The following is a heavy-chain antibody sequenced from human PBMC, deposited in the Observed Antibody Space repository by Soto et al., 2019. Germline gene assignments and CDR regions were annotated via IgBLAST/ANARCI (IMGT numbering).Heavy chain of an antibody. Sequence: QVQLVQSGAEVKKPGASVRVSCKASGYTFTTYDINWVRQAPGQGLEWMGWMNPNSGNTGYAQNFQGRVTMSRDTSTSTAYMELSGLRSEDTAVYYCARLGLIWVGELPMDVWGQGTTVIVSS. CDR2: MNPNSGNT. D-gene: IGHD3-10*01. V-gene: IGHV1-8*01. CDR3: ARLGLIWVGELPMDV. J-gene: IGHJ6*02. CDR1: GYTFTTYD.